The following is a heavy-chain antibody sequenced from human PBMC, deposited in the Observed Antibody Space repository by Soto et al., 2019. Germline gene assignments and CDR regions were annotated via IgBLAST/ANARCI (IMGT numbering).Heavy chain of an antibody. CDR1: CGSFTGYY. D-gene: IGHD3-3*01. V-gene: IGHV4-34*01. J-gene: IGHJ6*02. CDR2: INHSGST. CDR3: ARGRNYDFWSGYYSSYYYGMDV. Sequence: SETLSLTCAVYCGSFTGYYWSWIRQPPGKGLEWIGEINHSGSTNYNPSLKSRVTISVDTSKNQFSLKLSSVTAADTAVYYCARGRNYDFWSGYYSSYYYGMDVWGQGTTVT.